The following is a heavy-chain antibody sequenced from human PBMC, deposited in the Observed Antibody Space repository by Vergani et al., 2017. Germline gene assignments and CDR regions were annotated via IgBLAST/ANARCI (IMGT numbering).Heavy chain of an antibody. J-gene: IGHJ3*02. D-gene: IGHD3-10*01. Sequence: QVQLQESGPGLVKPSQTLSLTCTVSGGSISSGSYYWSWIRQPAGKGLEWIGRIYTSGSTNYNPSLKSRVTISVDTSKNQFSLKLSSVTAADTAVYYCARASGSGLLWFGELLFEHAFDIWGQGTMVTVSS. V-gene: IGHV4-61*02. CDR1: GGSISSGSYY. CDR2: IYTSGST. CDR3: ARASGSGLLWFGELLFEHAFDI.